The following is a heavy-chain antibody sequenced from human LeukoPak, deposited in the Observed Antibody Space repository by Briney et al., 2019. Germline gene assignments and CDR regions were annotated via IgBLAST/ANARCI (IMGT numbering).Heavy chain of an antibody. J-gene: IGHJ4*02. CDR2: ISSNGINT. V-gene: IGHV3-64*01. D-gene: IGHD2/OR15-2a*01. Sequence: GGSLRLSCAASGFTFSSYAMHWVRQAPGKGLEYVSAISSNGINTDYANSVKGRLTISRENSKNTLFLQMGSLRVEDMAVYYCAREASAQNSGWFFDYWGQGTLVAVSS. CDR3: AREASAQNSGWFFDY. CDR1: GFTFSSYA.